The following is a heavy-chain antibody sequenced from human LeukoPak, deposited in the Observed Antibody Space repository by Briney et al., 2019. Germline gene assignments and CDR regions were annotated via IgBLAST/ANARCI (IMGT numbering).Heavy chain of an antibody. Sequence: GGSLRLSCATSGFTFSSYSMNWVRQAPGKGLEWVSSISSSSSFIYYTDSVKGRFTISRDNAKDSLYLQMNSLRAEDTAVYYCARDAGFFKYFDYWGQGILVTVSS. CDR2: ISSSSSFI. CDR1: GFTFSSYS. D-gene: IGHD3-10*01. V-gene: IGHV3-21*01. J-gene: IGHJ4*02. CDR3: ARDAGFFKYFDY.